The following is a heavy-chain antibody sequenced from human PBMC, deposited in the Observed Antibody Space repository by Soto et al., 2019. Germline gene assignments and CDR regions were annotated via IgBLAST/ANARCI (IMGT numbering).Heavy chain of an antibody. V-gene: IGHV1-3*01. J-gene: IGHJ4*01. Sequence: ASVKVSCKASGYTFARYTIHWVRQAPGQRLEWMGWMNAGNGDRQFSQKFQGRVSTTTDTSASTAYMELSSLRFEDTAVYYCARGPLVRVVGGVDCWGQETLVAVSS. CDR3: ARGPLVRVVGGVDC. D-gene: IGHD3-16*01. CDR1: GYTFARYT. CDR2: MNAGNGDR.